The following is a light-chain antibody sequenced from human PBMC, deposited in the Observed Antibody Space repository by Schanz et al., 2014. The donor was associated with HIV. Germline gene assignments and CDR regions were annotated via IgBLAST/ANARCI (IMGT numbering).Light chain of an antibody. CDR2: DVS. V-gene: IGLV2-14*01. CDR3: SSYTTSRTWV. Sequence: QSALTQPASVSGSPGQSITISCTGTSRDVDSNNYVSWYQQCPGKAPKLMIYDVSNRPSGVSNRFSGSKSGNTASLTISGLQAEDEADFYCSSYTTSRTWVFGGGTKLTVL. J-gene: IGLJ3*02. CDR1: SRDVDSNNY.